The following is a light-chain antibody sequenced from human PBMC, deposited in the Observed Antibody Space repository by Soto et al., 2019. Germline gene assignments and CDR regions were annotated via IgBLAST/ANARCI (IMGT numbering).Light chain of an antibody. CDR1: SSDVGGYHY. J-gene: IGLJ1*01. CDR2: EVT. CDR3: ASYAGTKLFV. Sequence: QSVLTQPPSASGSPGQSLTISCTGTSSDVGGYHYVSWYQQRPGKAPKLVIYEVTKRPSGVPDRFSGSKSGSTASLTVSGLQAEDEAEYYCASYAGTKLFVFGRGTKVTVL. V-gene: IGLV2-8*01.